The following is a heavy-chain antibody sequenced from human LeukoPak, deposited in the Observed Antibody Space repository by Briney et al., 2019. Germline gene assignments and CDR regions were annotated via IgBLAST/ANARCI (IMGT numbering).Heavy chain of an antibody. V-gene: IGHV3-23*01. J-gene: IGHJ3*02. CDR2: VSGSGTNT. Sequence: PGGSLRLSCAASGFTFRNYAMTYVRQAPGKGLEWVGSVSGSGTNTYYADSVKGRFTISRDNSKNTVTLGMSSLRGEDTAHYYCAKETLGYRRGLEMWGQGTTVTVSS. CDR3: AKETLGYRRGLEM. CDR1: GFTFRNYA. D-gene: IGHD3-16*02.